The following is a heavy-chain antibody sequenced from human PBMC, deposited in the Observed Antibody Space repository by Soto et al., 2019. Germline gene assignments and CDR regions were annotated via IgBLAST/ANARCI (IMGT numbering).Heavy chain of an antibody. J-gene: IGHJ4*02. CDR1: GYTFTSYG. V-gene: IGHV1-18*01. Sequence: ASVKVSCKASGYTFTSYGISWVRQAPGQGLEWMGWISAYNGNTNYAQKLQGRVTMTTDTSTSTAYVELRSLRSDDTAVYYCARDRYDFWSGYYPRAFDYWGQGTLVTVSS. D-gene: IGHD3-3*01. CDR3: ARDRYDFWSGYYPRAFDY. CDR2: ISAYNGNT.